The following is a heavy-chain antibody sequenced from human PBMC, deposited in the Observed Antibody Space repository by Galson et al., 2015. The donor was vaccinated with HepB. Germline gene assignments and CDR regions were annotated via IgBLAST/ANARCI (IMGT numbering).Heavy chain of an antibody. CDR3: AKDIRDGGYVTVSDY. CDR1: GYTFTSYD. D-gene: IGHD3-16*01. V-gene: IGHV1-8*01. CDR2: MNPNSGNT. J-gene: IGHJ4*02. Sequence: SVKVSCKASGYTFTSYDINWVRQATGQGLEWMGWMNPNSGNTGYAQKFQGRVTMTRNTSISTAYMELSSLRSDDTAVYYCAKDIRDGGYVTVSDYWGQGTVVTVSS.